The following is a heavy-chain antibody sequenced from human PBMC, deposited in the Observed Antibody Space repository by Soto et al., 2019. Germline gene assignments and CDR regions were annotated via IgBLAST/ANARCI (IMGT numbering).Heavy chain of an antibody. CDR3: ARGGAVATTAHFDH. CDR1: GDFINNYY. Sequence: ETLSLTCTVSGDFINNYYWSWMRLPAGKGLEWIGRIYSNGNTYYNPSLKSRVSMSVDTSKNQFSLILKTVTAADTAVYYCARGGAVATTAHFDHWGQGTLLTVSS. J-gene: IGHJ4*02. V-gene: IGHV4-4*07. D-gene: IGHD5-12*01. CDR2: IYSNGNT.